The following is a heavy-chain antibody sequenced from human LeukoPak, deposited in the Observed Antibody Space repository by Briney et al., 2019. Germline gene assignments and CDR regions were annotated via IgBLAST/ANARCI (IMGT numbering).Heavy chain of an antibody. Sequence: GASVTVSCKASGYTFTSYGISWVRQAPGQGLEWMGWMNPNSGNTGYAQKFQGRVTMTRNTSISTAYMELSSLRSEDTAVYYCARGALDGDYVPSDYWGQGTLVTVSS. CDR2: MNPNSGNT. V-gene: IGHV1-8*02. CDR1: GYTFTSYG. D-gene: IGHD4-17*01. J-gene: IGHJ4*02. CDR3: ARGALDGDYVPSDY.